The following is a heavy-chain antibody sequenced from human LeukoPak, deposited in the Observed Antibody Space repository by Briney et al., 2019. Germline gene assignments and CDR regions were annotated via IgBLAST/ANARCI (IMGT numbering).Heavy chain of an antibody. CDR2: ISSISHYI. D-gene: IGHD3-10*01. V-gene: IGHV3-21*06. Sequence: GGSLRLYCAACGFTFSCYSMNWVRPAPGEGLEGVSTISSISHYIYYADSVKGRFAISRDNARNSLFLQMSSLRAEDTAVYYCTRDLSAGLPGGFDFWGQGTLVTVSS. CDR1: GFTFSCYS. J-gene: IGHJ4*02. CDR3: TRDLSAGLPGGFDF.